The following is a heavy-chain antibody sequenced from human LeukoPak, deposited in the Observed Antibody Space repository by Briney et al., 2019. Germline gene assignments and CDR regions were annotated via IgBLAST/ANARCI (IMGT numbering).Heavy chain of an antibody. J-gene: IGHJ4*02. D-gene: IGHD6-19*01. V-gene: IGHV3-23*01. Sequence: GGSLRLSCAGSGFNFGAFSLTWIRQAPGRGLEWVSVISGYGAGTDYADSVKGRFTVSRDNSKNILYLQMSSLRAEDTATYYCAKIPHREQWLVADYDYWGQGSLVTVSS. CDR2: ISGYGAGT. CDR3: AKIPHREQWLVADYDY. CDR1: GFNFGAFS.